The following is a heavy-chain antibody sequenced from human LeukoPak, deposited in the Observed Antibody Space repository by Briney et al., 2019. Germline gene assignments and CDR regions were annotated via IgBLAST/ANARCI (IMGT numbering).Heavy chain of an antibody. CDR1: GFTFSSYA. D-gene: IGHD4-11*01. J-gene: IGHJ4*02. V-gene: IGHV3-23*01. Sequence: PGGSLRLSCAASGFTFSSYAMSWVRQAPGKGLEWVSVISGSGDSIYYADSVKGRFTISRDNPKNTLYLQMNSLRAEDTAVYYCAKDRSDYSNYEADYWGQGTLVTVSS. CDR2: ISGSGDSI. CDR3: AKDRSDYSNYEADY.